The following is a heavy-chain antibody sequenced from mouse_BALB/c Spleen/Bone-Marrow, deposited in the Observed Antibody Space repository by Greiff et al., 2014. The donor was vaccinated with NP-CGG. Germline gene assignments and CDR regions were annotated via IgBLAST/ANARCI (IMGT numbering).Heavy chain of an antibody. V-gene: IGHV1-84*02. Sequence: HLVESGPELVKPGASVKISCKASGYTFTDYYINWVEQKPGQGLEWIGWIYPGSGGTKYNEKFKGKATLTVDTSSSTAYMQLSSLTSEDTAVYFCANLGRYAMDYWGQGTSVTVSS. J-gene: IGHJ4*01. D-gene: IGHD3-1*01. CDR3: ANLGRYAMDY. CDR2: IYPGSGGT. CDR1: GYTFTDYY.